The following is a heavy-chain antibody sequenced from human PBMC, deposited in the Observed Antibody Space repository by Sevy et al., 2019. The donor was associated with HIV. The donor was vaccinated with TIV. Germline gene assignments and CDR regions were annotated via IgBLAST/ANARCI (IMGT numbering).Heavy chain of an antibody. CDR2: ISGNGVST. D-gene: IGHD6-19*01. V-gene: IGHV3-23*01. CDR1: GFTFDNYA. Sequence: GGSLRLSCAASGFTFDNYAMSWVRQAPGKGLEWVSAISGNGVSTYYAVSVKGRFTISRDNSKNTLNVQMNSLRAEDSAVYYCAKLRPHYSSGWLRDLDYWGQATLVSVSS. J-gene: IGHJ4*02. CDR3: AKLRPHYSSGWLRDLDY.